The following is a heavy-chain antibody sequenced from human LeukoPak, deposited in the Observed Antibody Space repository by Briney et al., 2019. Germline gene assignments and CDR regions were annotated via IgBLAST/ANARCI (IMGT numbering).Heavy chain of an antibody. CDR2: ISSSSSYI. V-gene: IGHV3-21*01. Sequence: GGSLRLSCAASGFTFNTYTINWVRQAPGKGLEWVSSISSSSSYIYYSDSVKGRFTISRDNAKNSLYLQMNSLRAEDTAVYYCARDQGVHCSGGRCTALDIWGQGTMVTVSS. D-gene: IGHD2-15*01. CDR3: ARDQGVHCSGGRCTALDI. J-gene: IGHJ3*02. CDR1: GFTFNTYT.